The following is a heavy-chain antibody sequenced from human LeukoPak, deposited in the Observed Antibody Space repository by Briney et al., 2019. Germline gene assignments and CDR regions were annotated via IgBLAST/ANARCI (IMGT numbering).Heavy chain of an antibody. CDR2: IYYSGST. CDR3: ARDSENYYDSSGFPILDP. Sequence: SETLSLTCTVSGGSISSYYWSWIRQPPGKGLEWIGYIYYSGSTNYNPSLKSRVTISVDTSKDQFSLKLSSVTAADTAVYYCARDSENYYDSSGFPILDPWGQGTLVTVSS. D-gene: IGHD3-22*01. V-gene: IGHV4-59*01. J-gene: IGHJ5*02. CDR1: GGSISSYY.